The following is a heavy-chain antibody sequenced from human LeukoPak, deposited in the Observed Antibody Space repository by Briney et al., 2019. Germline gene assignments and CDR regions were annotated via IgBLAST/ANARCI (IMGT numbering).Heavy chain of an antibody. J-gene: IGHJ4*02. D-gene: IGHD4-17*01. Sequence: PSETLSLTCDVSGVSISSDNWWSWVRPLPGKGLEWIAEIHHSGRTNYNPSLKSRVTISVDKSRNQFSVMLTPVTAADTAVYYCARNGYYSADYWGQGTLVTVSS. CDR2: IHHSGRT. CDR1: GVSISSDNW. V-gene: IGHV4-4*02. CDR3: ARNGYYSADY.